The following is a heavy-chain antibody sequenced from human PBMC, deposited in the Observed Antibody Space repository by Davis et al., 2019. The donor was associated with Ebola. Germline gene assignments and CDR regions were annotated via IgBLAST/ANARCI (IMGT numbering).Heavy chain of an antibody. V-gene: IGHV1-69*10. CDR1: GGTFSSYA. CDR2: INPNSGGT. J-gene: IGHJ5*02. CDR3: ARDGVAADIDWFDP. D-gene: IGHD6-13*01. Sequence: SVKVSCKASGGTFSSYAISWVRQAPGQGLEWMGWINPNSGGTNYAQKFQGRVTITADKSTSTAYMELSSLRSEDTAVYYCARDGVAADIDWFDPWGQGTLVTVSS.